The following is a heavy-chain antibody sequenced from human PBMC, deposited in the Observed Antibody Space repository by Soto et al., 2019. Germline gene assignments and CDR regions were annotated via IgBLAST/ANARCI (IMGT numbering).Heavy chain of an antibody. J-gene: IGHJ3*02. CDR2: IYYSGST. CDR1: GGSISSGGYY. Sequence: QVQLQESGPGLVKPSQTLSLTCTVSGGSISSGGYYWSWIRQHPGKGLEWIGYIYYSGSTYYNPSLQGRVTISVDTSKNQCPLKLRSVTAADTAVSSCARAQVVGPEELLYGGCAFDIWGQGTMVTVSS. CDR3: ARAQVVGPEELLYGGCAFDI. V-gene: IGHV4-31*03. D-gene: IGHD3-10*01.